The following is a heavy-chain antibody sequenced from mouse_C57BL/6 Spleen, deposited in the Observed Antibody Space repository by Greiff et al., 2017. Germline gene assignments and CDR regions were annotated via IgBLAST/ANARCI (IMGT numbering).Heavy chain of an antibody. V-gene: IGHV1-81*01. Sequence: VKLVESGAELARPGASVKLSCKASGYTFTSYGISWVKQRTGQGLEWIGEIYPRSGNTYYNEKFKGKATLTADKSSSTAYMELRSLTSEDSAVYFCARKLTGDRGYYFDYWGQGTTLTVSS. CDR3: ARKLTGDRGYYFDY. J-gene: IGHJ2*01. CDR1: GYTFTSYG. CDR2: IYPRSGNT. D-gene: IGHD4-1*01.